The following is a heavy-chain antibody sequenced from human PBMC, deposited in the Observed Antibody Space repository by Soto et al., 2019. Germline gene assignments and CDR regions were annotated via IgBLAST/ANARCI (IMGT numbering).Heavy chain of an antibody. CDR1: GFTFSSYD. CDR3: AKGGHDTGSQLDC. J-gene: IGHJ4*02. V-gene: IGHV3-30*18. Sequence: QVQLLESGGGVVQSGRSLRLSCEASGFTFSSYDMHWVRQAPGKGLEWVALMSYDGSNKHYADSVKGRFTVSRDNFKNTLDLQMNSLRVEDSAVYYCAKGGHDTGSQLDCWGQGTLVTVSS. CDR2: MSYDGSNK. D-gene: IGHD3-10*01.